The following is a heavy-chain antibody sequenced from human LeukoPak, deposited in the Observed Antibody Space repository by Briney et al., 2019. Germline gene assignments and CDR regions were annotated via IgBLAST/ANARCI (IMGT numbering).Heavy chain of an antibody. CDR2: IKKDGREK. J-gene: IGHJ6*03. V-gene: IGHV3-7*01. CDR1: GFTFSSHW. Sequence: GGSLRLSCAASGFTFSSHWMSWVRQAPGKGLEWVANIKKDGREKNYVDSVKGRFTISRDNAKNSLYLQMNSLRAEDTAVYYCARDQQQLDYYYYYYYMDVWGKGTTVTVSS. D-gene: IGHD6-13*01. CDR3: ARDQQQLDYYYYYYYMDV.